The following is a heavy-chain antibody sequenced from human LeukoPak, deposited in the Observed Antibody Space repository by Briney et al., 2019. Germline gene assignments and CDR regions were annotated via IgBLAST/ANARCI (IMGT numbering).Heavy chain of an antibody. CDR2: ISGSGGST. J-gene: IGHJ4*02. CDR3: ARGVVATILWSGY. CDR1: GFTFSSYA. V-gene: IGHV3-23*01. D-gene: IGHD5-12*01. Sequence: GGSLRLSCAASGFTFSSYAMSWVRQAPGKGLEWVSAISGSGGSTYYADSVKGRFTISRDNSKNTLYLQMNSLRAEDTAVYYCARGVVATILWSGYWGQGTLVTVSS.